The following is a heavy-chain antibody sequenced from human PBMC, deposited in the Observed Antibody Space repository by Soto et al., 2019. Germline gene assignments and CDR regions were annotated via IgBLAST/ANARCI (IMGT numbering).Heavy chain of an antibody. J-gene: IGHJ6*02. CDR3: ASSLSPAGYYYYGMNV. CDR2: INPSGGST. Sequence: GASVKVSCKASGYTFTSYYMHWVRQAPGQGLEWMGIINPSGGSTSYAQKFQGRVTMTRDTSTSTVYMELRSLRAEDTAVYYCASSLSPAGYYYYGMNVWGQGTTVTVSS. CDR1: GYTFTSYY. D-gene: IGHD2-2*01. V-gene: IGHV1-46*01.